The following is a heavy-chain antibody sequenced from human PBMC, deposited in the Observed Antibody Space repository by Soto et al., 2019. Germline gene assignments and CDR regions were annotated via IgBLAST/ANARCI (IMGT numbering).Heavy chain of an antibody. CDR1: GFTFSDYY. CDR3: ARADGLRFLEWSRPYGMDV. CDR2: ISSSGSTI. Sequence: GGSLRLSCAASGFTFSDYYMSWIRQAPGKGLEWVSYISSSGSTIYYADSVKGRFTISRDNAKNSLYLQMNSLRAEDTAVYYCARADGLRFLEWSRPYGMDVWGQGTTVTVSS. V-gene: IGHV3-11*01. J-gene: IGHJ6*02. D-gene: IGHD3-3*01.